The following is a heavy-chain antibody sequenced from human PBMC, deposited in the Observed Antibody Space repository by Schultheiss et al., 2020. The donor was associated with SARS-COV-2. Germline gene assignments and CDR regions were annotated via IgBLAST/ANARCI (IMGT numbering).Heavy chain of an antibody. V-gene: IGHV1-69*13. CDR1: GGTFSSYA. CDR3: ARDAWKRVGYGSGSYYPDY. J-gene: IGHJ4*02. CDR2: IIPIFGIA. Sequence: SVKVSCKASGGTFSSYAISWVRQAPGQGLEWMGRIIPIFGIANYAQKFQGRVTITADESTSTAYMELSSLRSDDTAVYYCARDAWKRVGYGSGSYYPDYWGQGTLVTVSS. D-gene: IGHD3-10*01.